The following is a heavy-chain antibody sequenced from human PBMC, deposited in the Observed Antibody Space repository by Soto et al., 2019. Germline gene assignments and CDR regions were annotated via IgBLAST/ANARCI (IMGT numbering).Heavy chain of an antibody. CDR3: ARVTLSVGLTTVRSNDY. CDR2: INHSGST. CDR1: GGSFSGYY. D-gene: IGHD4-4*01. J-gene: IGHJ4*02. Sequence: PSETLSLTCAVYGGSFSGYYWSWIRQPPGKGLEWIGEINHSGSTNYNPSLKSRVTISVDTSKNQFSLKLSSVTAADTAVYYCARVTLSVGLTTVRSNDYWGQGTLVTAPQ. V-gene: IGHV4-34*01.